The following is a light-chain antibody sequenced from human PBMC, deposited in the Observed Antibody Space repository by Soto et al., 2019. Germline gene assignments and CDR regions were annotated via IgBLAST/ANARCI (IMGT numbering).Light chain of an antibody. Sequence: EIVLTQSPGTLSLSPGERATLSCRASQSVSSSYLAWYQQKPYQAPRLRIYSSSSRATGIPDRFSGSGSGTDFTLTISRLEPEDFAVYYCQQYGRSPPVTFGQGTRLEIK. CDR1: QSVSSSY. CDR3: QQYGRSPPVT. V-gene: IGKV3-20*01. CDR2: SSS. J-gene: IGKJ5*01.